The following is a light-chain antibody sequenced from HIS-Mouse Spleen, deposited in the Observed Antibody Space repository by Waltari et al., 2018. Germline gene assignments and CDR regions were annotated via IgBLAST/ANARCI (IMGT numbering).Light chain of an antibody. V-gene: IGLV2-23*01. Sequence: QSALTQPASVSGSPGQSITISCTGTSSDVGSYNLVSWYQQHPGKAPKLMIYEGSKRPSGFSNRFSGSNSGNTASLTISGLQAEDEADYYCCSYAVSSTWVFGGGTKLTVL. CDR1: SSDVGSYNL. J-gene: IGLJ3*02. CDR2: EGS. CDR3: CSYAVSSTWV.